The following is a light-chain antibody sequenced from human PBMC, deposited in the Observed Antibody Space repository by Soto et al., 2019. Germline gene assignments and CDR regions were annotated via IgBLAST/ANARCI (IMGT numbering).Light chain of an antibody. CDR3: ASWDDSLNSPV. CDR2: SNN. CDR1: SSNIGSNY. Sequence: QSVLTQPPSASGTPGQRVTISCSGSSSNIGSNYVYWYQQLPGTAPKLLIYSNNQRPSGVPDRFSGSKSGTSASLAISGLRSEDEADYYCASWDDSLNSPVFGGGTKVTVL. J-gene: IGLJ3*02. V-gene: IGLV1-47*02.